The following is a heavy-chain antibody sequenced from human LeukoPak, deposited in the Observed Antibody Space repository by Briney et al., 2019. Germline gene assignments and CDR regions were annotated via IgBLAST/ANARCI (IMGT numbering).Heavy chain of an antibody. J-gene: IGHJ2*01. CDR2: ITGSGNY. Sequence: GGSLRLSCAASGFDFSYHVMNGVRQAPGKGLEWVSSITGSGNYYADSVRGRFTISRDNARNSLYLQMNSLRAEDTAVYYCLRGGPKWYFDLWGRGTLVTVSS. CDR3: LRGGPKWYFDL. V-gene: IGHV3-21*01. CDR1: GFDFSYHV.